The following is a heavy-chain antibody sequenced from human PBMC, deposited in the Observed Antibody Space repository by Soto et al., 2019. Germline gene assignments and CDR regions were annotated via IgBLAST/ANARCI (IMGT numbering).Heavy chain of an antibody. CDR2: IVVGSGHI. D-gene: IGHD1-26*01. CDR1: GFTFINSA. CDR3: ASAQGGRATFQG. J-gene: IGHJ4*02. Sequence: GASVKVSCKASGFTFINSAIQWVRQARGQRLEWMGWIVVGSGHINYAQKFQERLSITRDMSTSTAYMELSSLTLEDTAVYYCASAQGGRATFQGWGPGTLVTVSS. V-gene: IGHV1-58*02.